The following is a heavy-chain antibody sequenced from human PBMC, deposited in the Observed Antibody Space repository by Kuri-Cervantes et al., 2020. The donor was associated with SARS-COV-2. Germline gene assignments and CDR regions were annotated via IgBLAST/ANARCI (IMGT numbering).Heavy chain of an antibody. J-gene: IGHJ2*01. D-gene: IGHD1-7*01. Sequence: GESLKISCAAPGFTFSTYTMHWVRQAPGKGLEWVAVTTDDGTNKYYADSVKGRFTISRDNSKNTLYLQMSSLRTEDTAVYYCARGFELLRDFDLWGRGTLVTVSS. CDR2: TTDDGTNK. V-gene: IGHV3-30-3*01. CDR1: GFTFSTYT. CDR3: ARGFELLRDFDL.